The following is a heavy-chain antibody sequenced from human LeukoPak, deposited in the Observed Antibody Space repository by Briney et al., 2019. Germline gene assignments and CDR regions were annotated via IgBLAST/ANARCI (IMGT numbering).Heavy chain of an antibody. D-gene: IGHD3-22*01. V-gene: IGHV1-24*01. CDR3: ARVDRNDYYDSSGYYYGYYYYGMDV. J-gene: IGHJ6*02. CDR1: GYTLTELS. Sequence: ASVKVSCKVSGYTLTELSMHWVRQAPGKGLEWMGGFDPEDGETIYAQKFQGRVTMTEDTSTDTAYMELSSLRSEDTAVYYCARVDRNDYYDSSGYYYGYYYYGMDVWGQGTTVTVSS. CDR2: FDPEDGET.